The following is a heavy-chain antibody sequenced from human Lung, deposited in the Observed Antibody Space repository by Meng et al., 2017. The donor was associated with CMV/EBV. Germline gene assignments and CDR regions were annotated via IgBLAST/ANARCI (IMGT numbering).Heavy chain of an antibody. Sequence: GESLKISCTASGYTFTSYWIAWVRQRPGKGLEWMGLIYPDVSETTYSPSFQGQVTISADKSISTAYLQWSSLKATDTAMYYCARPRFSGSYYLYVMDVWGQGTXVTVSS. CDR2: IYPDVSET. CDR1: GYTFTSYW. J-gene: IGHJ6*02. D-gene: IGHD1-26*01. V-gene: IGHV5-51*01. CDR3: ARPRFSGSYYLYVMDV.